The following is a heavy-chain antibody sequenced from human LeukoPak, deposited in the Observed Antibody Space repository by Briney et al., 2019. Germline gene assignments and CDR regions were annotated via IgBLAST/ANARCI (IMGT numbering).Heavy chain of an antibody. J-gene: IGHJ6*02. CDR3: AKDYGWYYDSSLYYYGMDF. D-gene: IGHD3-22*01. Sequence: GRSLRLSCATSGFTFSSYAMHWVRQAPGKGLEWVALISHDGSKKYYADSVKGRFTISRDDSKNTLYVQMNSLRAEDTAVYYCAKDYGWYYDSSLYYYGMDFRGQGTTVTVSS. CDR2: ISHDGSKK. CDR1: GFTFSSYA. V-gene: IGHV3-30*18.